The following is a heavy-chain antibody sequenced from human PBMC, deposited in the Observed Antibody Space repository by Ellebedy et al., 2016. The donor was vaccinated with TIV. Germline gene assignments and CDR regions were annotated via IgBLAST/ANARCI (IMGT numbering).Heavy chain of an antibody. CDR3: ARGGSSGSSDY. CDR1: GYTFRSHG. V-gene: IGHV3-30*03. Sequence: GESLKISXVASGYTFRSHGIYWVRQAPGKGLEWVAVISSDGSNKYYADSVKGRFTISRDNSKNTLYLQMNSLRTDDMAGYYCARGGSSGSSDYWGQGTLVTASS. CDR2: ISSDGSNK. D-gene: IGHD3-10*01. J-gene: IGHJ4*02.